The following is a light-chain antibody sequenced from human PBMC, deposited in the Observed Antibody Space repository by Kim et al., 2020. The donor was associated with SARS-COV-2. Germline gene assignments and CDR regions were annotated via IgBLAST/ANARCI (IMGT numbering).Light chain of an antibody. CDR1: SLRSYY. V-gene: IGLV3-19*01. CDR2: GKN. Sequence: SSELTQDPAVSVALGQTVRITCQGDSLRSYYATWYQQKPGQAPIVVIYGKNNRPSGIPDRFSGSSPGDTASLTITGTQAGDEADYYCNSRGSNDNVLFGGGTQLTVL. CDR3: NSRGSNDNVL. J-gene: IGLJ2*01.